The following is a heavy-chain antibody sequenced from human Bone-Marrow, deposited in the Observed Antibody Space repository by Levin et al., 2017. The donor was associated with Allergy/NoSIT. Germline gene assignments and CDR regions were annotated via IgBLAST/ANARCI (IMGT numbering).Heavy chain of an antibody. D-gene: IGHD7-27*01. CDR1: GYNFTTSW. V-gene: IGHV5-51*01. Sequence: GGSLRLSCKGSGYNFTTSWIAWVRQVPGKGLEWMGIIYPGDSDARYSPSFQGQVTLSADKSIATAYVQWSSLKASDAAIFYCARLSITETGGSYYYYGLDVWGQGTTVTVSS. CDR3: ARLSITETGGSYYYYGLDV. CDR2: IYPGDSDA. J-gene: IGHJ6*02.